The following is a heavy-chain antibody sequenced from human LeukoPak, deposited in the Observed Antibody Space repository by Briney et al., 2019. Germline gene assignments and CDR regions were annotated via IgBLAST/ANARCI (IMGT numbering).Heavy chain of an antibody. CDR2: ISGSGGST. J-gene: IGHJ6*02. Sequence: GGSLRLSCAASGFTFSSYAMSWVRQAPGKGLEWVSAISGSGGSTYYADSVKGRFTISRDNSKNTLYLQMNSLRAEDTAVYYCAFDLVVAAVNPPYDYYYYGMDVWGQGTTVTVSS. D-gene: IGHD2-15*01. CDR1: GFTFSSYA. CDR3: AFDLVVAAVNPPYDYYYYGMDV. V-gene: IGHV3-23*01.